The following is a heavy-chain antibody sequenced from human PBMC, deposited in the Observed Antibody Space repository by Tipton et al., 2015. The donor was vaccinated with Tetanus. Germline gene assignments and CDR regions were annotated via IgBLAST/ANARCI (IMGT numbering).Heavy chain of an antibody. J-gene: IGHJ4*02. CDR1: GGTFRTYA. D-gene: IGHD2-15*01. V-gene: IGHV1-69*01. CDR2: IFPLYGTA. Sequence: VQLVQSGAEVKKPGSSVRVSCKTSGGTFRTYAISWVRQAPGQGPEWMGGIFPLYGTANYAPKFQGRVTITADESTGTAYMELSSLSSEDTAVYYCARPDRYCSGGSCYLALDYWGQGTLVTVSS. CDR3: ARPDRYCSGGSCYLALDY.